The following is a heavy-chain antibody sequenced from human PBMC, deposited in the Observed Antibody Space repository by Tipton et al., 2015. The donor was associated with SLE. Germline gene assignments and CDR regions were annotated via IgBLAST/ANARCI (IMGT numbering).Heavy chain of an antibody. J-gene: IGHJ5*02. CDR2: TNSGGTT. D-gene: IGHD6-13*01. CDR3: ARGYTHSSSWFRWFDP. V-gene: IGHV3-53*04. Sequence: SLRLSCTASGFAFSFHTMTWVRQAPGKGLEWVSGVTNSGGTTWYADSVKGRFTISRHNSKNTVYLQMNSLRPEDTAVYYCARGYTHSSSWFRWFDPWGQGTLVTVSS. CDR1: GFAFSFHT.